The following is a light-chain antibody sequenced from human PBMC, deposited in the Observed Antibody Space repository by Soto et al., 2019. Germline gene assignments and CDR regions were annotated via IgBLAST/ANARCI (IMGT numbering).Light chain of an antibody. Sequence: VLTQSPDTLSLSPGERATFSCRASQSVSGTFVAWYQQKPGQAPRLIIYDASTRATGIPDRFSGSGSGTDFTLIISRLEPEDFAVYYCQQYAGSPWTFGQGTKVDIK. V-gene: IGKV3-20*01. CDR1: QSVSGTF. CDR2: DAS. CDR3: QQYAGSPWT. J-gene: IGKJ1*01.